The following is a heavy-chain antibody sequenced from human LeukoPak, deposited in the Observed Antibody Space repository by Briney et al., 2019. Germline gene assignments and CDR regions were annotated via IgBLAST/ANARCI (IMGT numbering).Heavy chain of an antibody. CDR1: GGTFSSYA. CDR2: IIPIFGTA. V-gene: IGHV1-69*05. D-gene: IGHD6-13*01. Sequence: ASVKVSCKASGGTFSSYAISWVRQAPGQGLEWMGGIIPIFGTANYAQKFQGRVTITTDESTSTAYMELSSLRSEDTAVYYCARDTVQQQLDPYYYYYMDVWGKGTTVTVSS. J-gene: IGHJ6*03. CDR3: ARDTVQQQLDPYYYYYMDV.